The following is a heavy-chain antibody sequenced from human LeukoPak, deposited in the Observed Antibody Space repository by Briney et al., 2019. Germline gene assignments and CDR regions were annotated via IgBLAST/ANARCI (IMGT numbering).Heavy chain of an antibody. CDR2: IIGSGGST. CDR1: GFTFTSYA. D-gene: IGHD5-18*01. Sequence: GGSLRLSCAASGFTFTSYAMSWVRQAPGKGLECVSGIIGSGGSTYYADSVKVRFTISRDNSPKTLYLQMNSVRAEDTAVYYCAKTIGAAMVPEGFNYWGQGALVTVSS. CDR3: AKTIGAAMVPEGFNY. J-gene: IGHJ4*02. V-gene: IGHV3-23*01.